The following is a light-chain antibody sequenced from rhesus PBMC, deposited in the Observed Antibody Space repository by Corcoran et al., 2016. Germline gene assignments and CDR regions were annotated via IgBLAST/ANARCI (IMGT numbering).Light chain of an antibody. Sequence: ETVVTQSPATLSLSPGERATLSCRASQSVGSYLAWYQQKPGQAPRLLIYGASSRATGIPNRFSGSGSGTDFTLTISSLEPEYVGVYYCQQSSNLWTFGQGTKVEIK. CDR2: GAS. J-gene: IGKJ1*01. V-gene: IGKV3-24*04. CDR3: QQSSNLWT. CDR1: QSVGSY.